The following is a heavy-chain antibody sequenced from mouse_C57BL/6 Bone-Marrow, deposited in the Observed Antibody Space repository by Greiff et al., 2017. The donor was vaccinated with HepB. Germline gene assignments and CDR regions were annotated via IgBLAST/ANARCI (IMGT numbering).Heavy chain of an antibody. CDR1: GFSINSDCY. Sequence: VQLKESGPSLVRPSQTLSLTCTVTGFSINSDCYWIWIRQFPGNKLEYIGYTFYSGITYYNPSLESRTYITRDTSKNQFSLKLSSVTTEDTATYYCARYQGYYGSLYAMDYWGQGTSVTVSS. V-gene: IGHV3-3*01. CDR3: ARYQGYYGSLYAMDY. CDR2: TFYSGIT. D-gene: IGHD1-1*01. J-gene: IGHJ4*01.